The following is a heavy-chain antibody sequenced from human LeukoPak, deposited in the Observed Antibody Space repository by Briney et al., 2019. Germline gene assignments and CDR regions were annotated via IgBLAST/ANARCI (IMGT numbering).Heavy chain of an antibody. V-gene: IGHV1-69*04. Sequence: ASVKVSCKASGGTFSSYAISWVRQAPGQGLEWMGRIIPILGIANYAQKFQGRVTITADKSTSTAYMELSSLRSEDTAVYYCAREDYYDSSGYPPLGYWGQGTLVTVSS. CDR3: AREDYYDSSGYPPLGY. J-gene: IGHJ4*02. CDR2: IIPILGIA. D-gene: IGHD3-22*01. CDR1: GGTFSSYA.